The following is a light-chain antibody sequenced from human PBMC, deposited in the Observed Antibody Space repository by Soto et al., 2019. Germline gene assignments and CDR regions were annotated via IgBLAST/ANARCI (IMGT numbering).Light chain of an antibody. CDR1: QDISNY. CDR3: QQYYITPLT. V-gene: IGKV4-1*01. CDR2: WAS. J-gene: IGKJ4*01. Sequence: DIQMTQSPSSLSASVGDRVTITCQASQDISNYLNWYQQKPGQPPKLLIYWASTRESGVPDRFSGSGSGTDYTLTISSLQAEDVAVYYCQQYYITPLTFGGGTKVEIK.